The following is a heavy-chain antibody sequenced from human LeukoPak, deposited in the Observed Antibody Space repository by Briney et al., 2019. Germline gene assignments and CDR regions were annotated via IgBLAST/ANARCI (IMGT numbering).Heavy chain of an antibody. CDR1: GGSVSDYY. Sequence: SSETLSLTCTVSGGSVSDYYWSWIRQSPGKGLEWIGYIYYTGSTSYNPSLRSRVTMSADTSKNQFSLKLSSVTAADTAVYYCARATRPRGDFDYWGQGTLVTVSS. D-gene: IGHD6-6*01. CDR2: IYYTGST. CDR3: ARATRPRGDFDY. J-gene: IGHJ4*02. V-gene: IGHV4-59*02.